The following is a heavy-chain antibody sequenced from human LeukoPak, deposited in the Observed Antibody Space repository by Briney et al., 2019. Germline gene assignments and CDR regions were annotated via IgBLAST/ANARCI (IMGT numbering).Heavy chain of an antibody. Sequence: SETLSLTCTVSGGSISSSGYYWGWIRQPPGKGLEWIGSIYHSGSTYYNPSLKSRVTISVDTSKNQFSLKLSSVTAADTAVYYCARLWGYCSSTSCYTPLWGQGTLVTVSS. D-gene: IGHD2-2*02. CDR1: GGSISSSGYY. J-gene: IGHJ4*02. CDR2: IYHSGST. V-gene: IGHV4-39*01. CDR3: ARLWGYCSSTSCYTPL.